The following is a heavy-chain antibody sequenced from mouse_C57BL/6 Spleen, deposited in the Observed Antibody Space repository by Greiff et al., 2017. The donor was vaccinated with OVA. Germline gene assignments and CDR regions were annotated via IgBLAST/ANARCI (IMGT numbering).Heavy chain of an antibody. D-gene: IGHD1-1*01. J-gene: IGHJ4*01. CDR1: GFSLTSYG. Sequence: VMLVESGPGLVQPSQSLSITCTVSGFSLTSYGVHWVRQSPGKGLEWLGVIWRGGSTDYNAAFMSRLSITKDNSKSQVFFKTNSLQADDTAIYYCAKKADYYGSSFYAMDYWGQGTSVTVSS. CDR2: IWRGGST. V-gene: IGHV2-5*01. CDR3: AKKADYYGSSFYAMDY.